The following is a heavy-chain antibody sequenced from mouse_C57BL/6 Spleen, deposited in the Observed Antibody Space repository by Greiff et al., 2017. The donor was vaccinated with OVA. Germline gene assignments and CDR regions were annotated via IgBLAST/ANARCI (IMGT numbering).Heavy chain of an antibody. CDR3: ARTSPYYYGSSPFAY. V-gene: IGHV1-42*01. CDR2: INPSTGGT. Sequence: VQLQQSGPELVKPGASVKISCKASGYSFTGYYMNWVKQSPEKSLEWIGEINPSTGGTTYNQKFKAKATLTVDKSSSTAYMQLKSLTSEDSAVYYCARTSPYYYGSSPFAYWGQGTLVTVSA. D-gene: IGHD1-1*01. J-gene: IGHJ3*01. CDR1: GYSFTGYY.